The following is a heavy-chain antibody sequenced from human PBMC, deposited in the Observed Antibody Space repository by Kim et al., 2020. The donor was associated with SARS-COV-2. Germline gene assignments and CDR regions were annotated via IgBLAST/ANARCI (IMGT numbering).Heavy chain of an antibody. Sequence: EKGRFTIAREKSKNTLYLQMNSLRAEDTAVYYCARDSGIAVAGTRYYFDYWGQGTLVTVSS. D-gene: IGHD6-19*01. V-gene: IGHV3-30*07. J-gene: IGHJ4*02. CDR3: ARDSGIAVAGTRYYFDY.